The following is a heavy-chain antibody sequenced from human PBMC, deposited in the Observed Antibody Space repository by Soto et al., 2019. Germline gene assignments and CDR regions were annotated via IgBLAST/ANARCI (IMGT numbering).Heavy chain of an antibody. CDR1: GFTFSSYG. Sequence: QVQLVESGGGVVQPGRTLRLSCAAPGFTFSSYGMHWVRQAPGKGLEWVAVISYDGSNKYYADPVKGRLTIARDNSKNTLYLQMNSLRAEDTAVYYCAKQPAATYYYYGMDVWGQGPTVTVAS. V-gene: IGHV3-30*18. CDR2: ISYDGSNK. CDR3: AKQPAATYYYYGMDV. J-gene: IGHJ6*02. D-gene: IGHD2-2*01.